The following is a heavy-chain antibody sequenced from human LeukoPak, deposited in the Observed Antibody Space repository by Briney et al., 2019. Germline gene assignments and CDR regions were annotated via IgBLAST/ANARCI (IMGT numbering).Heavy chain of an antibody. V-gene: IGHV1-2*02. J-gene: IGHJ4*02. Sequence: ASVKVSCKASGYTFTGYCMHWVRQAPGQGLEWMGWINPNSGGTNYAQKFQGRVTMTRDTSISTAYMELSRLRSDDTAVYYCARDYYGSGSYVHDYWGQGTLVTVSS. CDR3: ARDYYGSGSYVHDY. CDR2: INPNSGGT. D-gene: IGHD3-10*01. CDR1: GYTFTGYC.